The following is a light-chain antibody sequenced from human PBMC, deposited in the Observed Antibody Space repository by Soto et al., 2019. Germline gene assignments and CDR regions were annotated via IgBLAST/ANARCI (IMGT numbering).Light chain of an antibody. CDR3: QQSYSTPPYT. V-gene: IGKV1-39*01. J-gene: IGKJ2*01. CDR2: ASS. CDR1: QSIRSY. Sequence: DIQMTQSPSSLSASVGDRVTITCRASQSIRSYLNWYQQKPGKAPKLLIYASSSLQSGVPSRFSGRGSGTDFTLTISSLHAEDFARYYCQQSYSTPPYTFGQGTKLEIK.